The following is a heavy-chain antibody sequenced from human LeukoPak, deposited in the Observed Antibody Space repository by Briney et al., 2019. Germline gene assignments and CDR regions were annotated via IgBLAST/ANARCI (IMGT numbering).Heavy chain of an antibody. J-gene: IGHJ5*02. CDR3: ARESYDSSGYDNWFDP. Sequence: GGSLRLSCAASGFTFSSYWMSWVRQAPGKGLEWVANIKQDGSEKYYVDSVKGRFTISRDNAKNSLYLQMNSLRAEDTAVYYCARESYDSSGYDNWFDPWGPGTLVTVSS. CDR2: IKQDGSEK. CDR1: GFTFSSYW. D-gene: IGHD3-22*01. V-gene: IGHV3-7*01.